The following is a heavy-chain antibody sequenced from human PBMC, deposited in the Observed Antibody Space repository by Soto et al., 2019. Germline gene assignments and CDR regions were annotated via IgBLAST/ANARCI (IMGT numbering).Heavy chain of an antibody. Sequence: GGSLRLSCAASGFTFSSYAMSWVRQAPGKGLEWVSAISGSGGSTYYADSVKGRFTISRDNSKNTLYLQMNSLRAEDTAVYYCAKDSDYYDSSGYYQYYFDYWGQGTLVTVSS. J-gene: IGHJ4*02. D-gene: IGHD3-22*01. V-gene: IGHV3-23*01. CDR2: ISGSGGST. CDR3: AKDSDYYDSSGYYQYYFDY. CDR1: GFTFSSYA.